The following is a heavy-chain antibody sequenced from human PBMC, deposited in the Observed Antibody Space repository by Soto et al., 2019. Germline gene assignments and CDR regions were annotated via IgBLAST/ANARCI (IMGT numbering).Heavy chain of an antibody. CDR3: TTAGTRVGYIGSY. CDR1: GFSFRDVW. V-gene: IGHV3-15*06. J-gene: IGHJ4*02. D-gene: IGHD1-26*01. Sequence: GGSLRLSCEATGFSFRDVWMSWVRQIPGRGLEWVGRVKTTSEGETTNYAAPVMGRFTVSRDDSQNTLYLQMDALRPEDTAVYYCTTAGTRVGYIGSYWGQGTQVTVSS. CDR2: VKTTSEGETT.